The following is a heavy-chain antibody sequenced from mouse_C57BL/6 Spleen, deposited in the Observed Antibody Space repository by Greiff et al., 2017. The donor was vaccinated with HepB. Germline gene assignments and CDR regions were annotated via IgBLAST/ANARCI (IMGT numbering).Heavy chain of an antibody. Sequence: VQLQQPGAELVRPGSSVKLSCKASGYTFTSYWMHWVKQRPIQGLEWIGNIDPSDSETHYNQKFKDKATLTVDKSSSTAYMQLSSLTSEDSAVYYCARWHYGKGFDVWGTGTTVTVSS. CDR3: ARWHYGKGFDV. D-gene: IGHD1-1*01. CDR2: IDPSDSET. J-gene: IGHJ1*03. CDR1: GYTFTSYW. V-gene: IGHV1-52*01.